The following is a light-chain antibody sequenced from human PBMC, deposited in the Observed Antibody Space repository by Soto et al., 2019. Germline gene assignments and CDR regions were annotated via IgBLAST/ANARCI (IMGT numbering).Light chain of an antibody. CDR1: QSVSSN. Sequence: EIVMTQSPATLSVSPGERVTLSCRASQSVSSNLAWYQQKPGQAPRLLIYGASIRATGIPARFSGSGSGTEFTLTISSLQPDDFATYYCQQYYSYWTFGQGTKVDIK. V-gene: IGKV3-15*01. J-gene: IGKJ1*01. CDR3: QQYYSYWT. CDR2: GAS.